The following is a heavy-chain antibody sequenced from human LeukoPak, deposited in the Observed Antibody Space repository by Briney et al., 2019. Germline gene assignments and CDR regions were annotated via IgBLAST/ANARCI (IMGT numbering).Heavy chain of an antibody. CDR1: GFTFSSYL. D-gene: IGHD3-10*01. CDR2: INFDGSST. V-gene: IGHV3-74*01. CDR3: ARGSSYYNSGSSVLFDY. J-gene: IGHJ4*02. Sequence: GGSLRLSCAASGFTFSSYLMHWVRQAPGKGLVWVSRINFDGSSTSYADSVKGRFTISRDNAKNTLYLQMNSLRAEDTAVYYCARGSSYYNSGSSVLFDYWGQGTLVTVSS.